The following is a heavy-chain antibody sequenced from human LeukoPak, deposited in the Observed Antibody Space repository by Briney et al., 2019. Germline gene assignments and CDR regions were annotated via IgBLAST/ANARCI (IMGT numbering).Heavy chain of an antibody. Sequence: GGSLRLSCAVSGFTFRSFSMSWVRQAPGEGLEWVASLRGDGSTFYADSVKGRFTLSRDESRNTVYLQLTYLRVEDTAVYYCAKASWVSSADAVLWGQGTPVTVSS. V-gene: IGHV3-23*01. CDR2: LRGDGST. CDR1: GFTFRSFS. D-gene: IGHD3-16*01. CDR3: AKASWVSSADAVL. J-gene: IGHJ4*02.